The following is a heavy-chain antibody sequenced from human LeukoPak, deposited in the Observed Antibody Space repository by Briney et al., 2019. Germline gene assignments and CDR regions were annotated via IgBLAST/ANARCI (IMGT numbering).Heavy chain of an antibody. CDR1: GFTVSSYY. Sequence: GGSLRLSCAASGFTVSSYYMSWVRQAPGKGLEWVSVIYSGGSTYYADSVKGRFTISRDNSKNTLYLQMNSLRVEDTAVYYCARGLFLSGYLDAFDIWGQGTVVTVSS. J-gene: IGHJ3*02. V-gene: IGHV3-66*01. CDR2: IYSGGST. CDR3: ARGLFLSGYLDAFDI. D-gene: IGHD3-22*01.